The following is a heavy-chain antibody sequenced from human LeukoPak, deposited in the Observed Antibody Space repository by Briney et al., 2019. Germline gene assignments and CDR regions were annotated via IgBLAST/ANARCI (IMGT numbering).Heavy chain of an antibody. J-gene: IGHJ3*02. CDR3: ARGGGYDAFDI. V-gene: IGHV4-4*09. D-gene: IGHD6-25*01. CDR1: GGSFSGYY. Sequence: SETLSLTCAVYGGSFSGYYWSWIRQPPGKGLEWIGRIHTSGSPNYNPSLRSRVTISLDTSKNHFSLKLTSVTAADTAVYYCARGGGYDAFDIWGQGTMVTVSS. CDR2: IHTSGSP.